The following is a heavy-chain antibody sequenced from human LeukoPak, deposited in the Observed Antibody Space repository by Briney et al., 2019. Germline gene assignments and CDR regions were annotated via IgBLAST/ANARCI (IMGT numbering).Heavy chain of an antibody. CDR1: GFDLSTNE. V-gene: IGHV3-48*03. J-gene: IGHJ5*02. CDR2: ITISGHTK. CDR3: ARGDPHADL. Sequence: AGSLRLSCAASGFDLSTNEMKWVRQAPGKGLEWIADITISGHTKNYADSVKGRFTISRDNARTSLYLQMNSLRVEDTGVYYCARGDPHADLWGQGTLVTVSS.